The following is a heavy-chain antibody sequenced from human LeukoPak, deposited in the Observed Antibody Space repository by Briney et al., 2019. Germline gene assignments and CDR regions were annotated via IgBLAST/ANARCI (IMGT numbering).Heavy chain of an antibody. CDR1: GFTFSSYA. J-gene: IGHJ4*02. CDR3: AKWRAAAGLFDY. Sequence: PGGSLRLSCAASGFTFSSYAMSWVRQAPGKGLEWVSAISGSGGSTYYADSVKGRFTISRDKSKNTLYLQMNSLRAEDTAVYYCAKWRAAAGLFDYWGQGTLVTVSS. V-gene: IGHV3-23*01. CDR2: ISGSGGST. D-gene: IGHD6-13*01.